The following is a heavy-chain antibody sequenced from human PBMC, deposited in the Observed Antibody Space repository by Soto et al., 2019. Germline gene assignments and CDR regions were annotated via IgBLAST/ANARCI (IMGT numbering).Heavy chain of an antibody. CDR1: GFTFSNYT. J-gene: IGHJ4*02. D-gene: IGHD6-19*01. CDR2: ISYDGSNK. V-gene: IGHV3-30-3*01. Sequence: GGSLRLSCAAPGFTFSNYTIHWVRQAPGQGLDWVAVISYDGSNKYYADSVKGRFTISRDNSKNTLYLQMHSLRTEDTAVYYCATAPVEQWLGPIDYWGQGTLVTVSS. CDR3: ATAPVEQWLGPIDY.